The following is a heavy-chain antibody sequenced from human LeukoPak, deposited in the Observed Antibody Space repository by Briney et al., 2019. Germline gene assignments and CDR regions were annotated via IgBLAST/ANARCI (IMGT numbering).Heavy chain of an antibody. J-gene: IGHJ6*03. Sequence: GGSLRLSCAVSGFAFGSEAMSWVRQSPARGLEWFASISPGGGTTYYADYVKGRFTISRDNSKNTLYLQMNSLRAEDTAVYYCAKDIGGDYYYYMDVWGKGTTVTVSS. CDR1: GFAFGSEA. D-gene: IGHD1-26*01. CDR2: ISPGGGTT. V-gene: IGHV3-23*01. CDR3: AKDIGGDYYYYMDV.